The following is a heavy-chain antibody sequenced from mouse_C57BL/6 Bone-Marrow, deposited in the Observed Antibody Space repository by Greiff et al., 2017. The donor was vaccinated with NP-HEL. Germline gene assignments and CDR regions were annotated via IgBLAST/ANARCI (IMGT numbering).Heavy chain of an antibody. V-gene: IGHV5-9-1*02. J-gene: IGHJ1*03. Sequence: EVQLVESGEGLVKPGGSLKLSCAASGFTFSSYAMSWVRQTPEKRLEWVAYISSGGDYIYYADTVKGRFTISRDNARNTLYLQMSSLKSEDTAMYYCTRDRITTAGYFDVWGTGTTVTVSS. CDR2: ISSGGDYI. CDR3: TRDRITTAGYFDV. D-gene: IGHD1-2*01. CDR1: GFTFSSYA.